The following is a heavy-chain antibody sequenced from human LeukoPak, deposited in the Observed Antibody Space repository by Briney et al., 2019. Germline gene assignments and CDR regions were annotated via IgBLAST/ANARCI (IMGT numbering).Heavy chain of an antibody. CDR1: GGSFSSYY. CDR2: IYYSGST. V-gene: IGHV4-59*01. J-gene: IGHJ5*02. D-gene: IGHD3-10*01. Sequence: TAAVTLTLTCTVSGGSFSSYYWSWIRQPPGKGLEWIGYIYYSGSTNYNPSLKSRVTTSVDTSQNQFSLKLSAVTAADTAVYYCATSAYYGSGSIDWFDPWGQGTLVTVSS. CDR3: ATSAYYGSGSIDWFDP.